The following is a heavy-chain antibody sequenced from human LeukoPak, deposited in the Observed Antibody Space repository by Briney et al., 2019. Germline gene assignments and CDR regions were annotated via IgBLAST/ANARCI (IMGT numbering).Heavy chain of an antibody. V-gene: IGHV1-2*02. Sequence: GASVKVSXKASGYTFTGYYMHWVRQAPGQGLEWMGWINPNSGGTNYAQKFQGRVTMTRDTSISTAYMELSRLRSDDTAVYYCAIAPPIAAAGSIYFQHWGQGTLVTVSS. D-gene: IGHD6-13*01. CDR1: GYTFTGYY. CDR3: AIAPPIAAAGSIYFQH. J-gene: IGHJ1*01. CDR2: INPNSGGT.